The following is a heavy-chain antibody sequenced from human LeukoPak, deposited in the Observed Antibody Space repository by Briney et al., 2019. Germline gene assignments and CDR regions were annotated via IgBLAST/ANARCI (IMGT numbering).Heavy chain of an antibody. V-gene: IGHV4-39*01. Sequence: SETLSLTCTVSGGSISSSGYYWGWIRQPPGKGLEWIGSIYYSGSTYYNPSLKSRVTISVDTSKNQFSLKLSSVTAADTAVYYCATYSSGWPRDYWGQGTLVTVSS. CDR1: GGSISSSGYY. D-gene: IGHD6-19*01. J-gene: IGHJ4*02. CDR3: ATYSSGWPRDY. CDR2: IYYSGST.